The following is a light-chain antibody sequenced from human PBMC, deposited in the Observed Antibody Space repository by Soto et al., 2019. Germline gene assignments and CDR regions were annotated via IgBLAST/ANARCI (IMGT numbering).Light chain of an antibody. J-gene: IGKJ5*01. CDR2: DAI. V-gene: IGKV3-11*01. CDR3: QQRINWPIT. CDR1: QSVSRY. Sequence: ELVLTQSPATLSLSPGVRAILDCRASQSVSRYLSWYQQKPGQAPRLLMYDAINRATGIPARFSGSGSGTDFTLTISSLEPQDFAVYYCQQRINWPITFGQGTRLEIK.